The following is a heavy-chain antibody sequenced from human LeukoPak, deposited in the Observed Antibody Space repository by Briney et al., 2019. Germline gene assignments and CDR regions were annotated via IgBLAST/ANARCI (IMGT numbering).Heavy chain of an antibody. CDR2: IIPIFGTA. J-gene: IGHJ4*02. D-gene: IGHD6-6*01. V-gene: IGHV1-69*05. Sequence: SVKVSCKASGGTFSSYAISWVRQAPGQGLEWVGGIIPIFGTANYAQKFQGRVTITTDESTSTAYMELSSLRSEDTAVYYCARSPAEYSSSYFDYWGQGTLVTVSS. CDR3: ARSPAEYSSSYFDY. CDR1: GGTFSSYA.